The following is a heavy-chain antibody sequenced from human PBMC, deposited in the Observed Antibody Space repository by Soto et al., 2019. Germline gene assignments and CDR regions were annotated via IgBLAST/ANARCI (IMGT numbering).Heavy chain of an antibody. Sequence: QIILKESGPTLVKPTQTLTLTCTFSGFSLSTSGVGVGWIRQPPGKALEWLAFLYWDDDKRYSPSLKSRLTITKDTSKNQVLLTMTNMDPVDTATYYCARTSVNWGSRGLVDYWGQGTLVTVAS. CDR1: GFSLSTSGVG. CDR3: ARTSVNWGSRGLVDY. CDR2: LYWDDDK. V-gene: IGHV2-5*02. D-gene: IGHD7-27*01. J-gene: IGHJ4*02.